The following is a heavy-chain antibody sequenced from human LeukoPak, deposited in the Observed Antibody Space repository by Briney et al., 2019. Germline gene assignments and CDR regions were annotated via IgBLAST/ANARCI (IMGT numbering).Heavy chain of an antibody. Sequence: SETLSLTCTVSDGSVSSVGYYWGWIRQPPGKGLEWIGSIYYSGTTYYNPSLASRVTIFVDTSKNQFSLRLSSVTAADTAVYYCARKLHYDILTPAFDYWAREPWSPSPQ. CDR3: ARKLHYDILTPAFDY. V-gene: IGHV4-39*01. D-gene: IGHD3-9*01. J-gene: IGHJ4*02. CDR2: IYYSGTT. CDR1: DGSVSSVGYY.